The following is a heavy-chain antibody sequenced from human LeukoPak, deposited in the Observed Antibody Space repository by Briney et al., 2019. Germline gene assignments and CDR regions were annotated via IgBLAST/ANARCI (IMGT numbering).Heavy chain of an antibody. V-gene: IGHV1-69*13. CDR1: EGTFSSYA. Sequence: GASVKVSCKASEGTFSSYAISWVRQAPGQGLEWMGGIIPIFGTANYAQKFQGRVTITADESTSTAYMELSSLRSEDTAVYYCARDGPVRAGTGWGQGTLVTVSS. D-gene: IGHD6-19*01. CDR3: ARDGPVRAGTG. CDR2: IIPIFGTA. J-gene: IGHJ4*02.